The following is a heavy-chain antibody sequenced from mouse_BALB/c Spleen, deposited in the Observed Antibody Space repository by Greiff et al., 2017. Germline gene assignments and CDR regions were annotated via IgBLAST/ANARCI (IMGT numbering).Heavy chain of an antibody. V-gene: IGHV14-1*02. CDR3: ARRETMITSFAY. CDR1: GFNIKDYY. D-gene: IGHD2-4*01. J-gene: IGHJ3*01. Sequence: VQLQQSGAELVRPGALVKLSCTASGFNIKDYYMHWVKQRPEQGLEWIGWIDPENGNTIYDPKFQGKASITADTSYNTAYLQLSSLTAEDTAVYYCARRETMITSFAYWGQGTLVTVSA. CDR2: IDPENGNT.